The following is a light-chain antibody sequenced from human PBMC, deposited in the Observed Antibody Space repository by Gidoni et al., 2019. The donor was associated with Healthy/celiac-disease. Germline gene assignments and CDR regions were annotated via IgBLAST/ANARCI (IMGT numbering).Light chain of an antibody. CDR1: SSDVGGYNY. J-gene: IGLJ3*02. V-gene: IGLV2-11*01. CDR2: DVS. Sequence: QSALTQPRSVSGSPGQSVTISCTGTSSDVGGYNYVSWYQQHPGQAPKLMLYDVSKRPSGVPDRFSGSKSGHTASLTISVLQAEDEADYYCCSYAGSYTLVFGGGTKLTVL. CDR3: CSYAGSYTLV.